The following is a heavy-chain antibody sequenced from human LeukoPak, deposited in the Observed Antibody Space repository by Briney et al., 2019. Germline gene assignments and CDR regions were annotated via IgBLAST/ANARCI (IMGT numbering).Heavy chain of an antibody. D-gene: IGHD5-18*01. CDR2: INHSGST. CDR1: GGAFSGYY. CDR3: ARVRRVVQLWLSSWGMDV. V-gene: IGHV4-34*01. J-gene: IGHJ6*04. Sequence: SETLSLTCAVYGGAFSGYYWSWIREPPGNGLEGFGGINHSGSTNYNPSLKSRVTISVDTSKNQFSLKLSSVTAADTAVYYCARVRRVVQLWLSSWGMDVWGKGPTVTVSS.